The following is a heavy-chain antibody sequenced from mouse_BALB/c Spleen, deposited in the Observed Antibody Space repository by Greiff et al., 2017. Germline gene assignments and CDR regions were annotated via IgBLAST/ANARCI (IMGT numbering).Heavy chain of an antibody. Sequence: EVKLMESGPGLVKPSQSLSLTCSVTGYSITSGYYWNWIRQFPGNKLEWLGYISYDGSNNYNPSLKNRISITRDTSKNQFFLKLNSVTTEDTATYYCARMVKDAMDYWGQGTSVTVSS. D-gene: IGHD2-2*01. CDR3: ARMVKDAMDY. J-gene: IGHJ4*01. V-gene: IGHV3-6*02. CDR1: GYSITSGYY. CDR2: ISYDGSN.